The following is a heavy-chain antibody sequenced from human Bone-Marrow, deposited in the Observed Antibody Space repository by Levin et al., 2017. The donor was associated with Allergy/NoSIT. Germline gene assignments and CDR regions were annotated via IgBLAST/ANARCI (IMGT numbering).Heavy chain of an antibody. Sequence: PGGSLRLSCAASGFTFSSYAMSWVRQAPGKGLEWVSAISGSGGSTYYADSVKGRFTISRDNSKNTLYLQMNSLRAEDTAVYYCAKDQYSSSWYGGQGFDPWGQGTLVTVSS. J-gene: IGHJ5*02. CDR3: AKDQYSSSWYGGQGFDP. V-gene: IGHV3-23*01. CDR1: GFTFSSYA. CDR2: ISGSGGST. D-gene: IGHD6-13*01.